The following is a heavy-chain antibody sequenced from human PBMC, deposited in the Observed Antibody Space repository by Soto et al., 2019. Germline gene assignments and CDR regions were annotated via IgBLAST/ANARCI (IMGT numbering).Heavy chain of an antibody. D-gene: IGHD2-2*02. CDR1: GYSISSGYY. CDR2: IYHSGST. J-gene: IGHJ6*02. Sequence: SETLSLTCAVSGYSISSGYYWGWIRQPPGKGLEWSGSIYHSGSTYYNPSLKSRVTISVDTSKSKFSLKLSSVTAADTAVYYCARVVPAAIPTYYYYGMDVWGQGITVTVSS. V-gene: IGHV4-38-2*01. CDR3: ARVVPAAIPTYYYYGMDV.